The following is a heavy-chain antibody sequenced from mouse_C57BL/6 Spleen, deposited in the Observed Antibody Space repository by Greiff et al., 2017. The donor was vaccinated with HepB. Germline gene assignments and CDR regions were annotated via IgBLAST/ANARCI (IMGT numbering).Heavy chain of an antibody. V-gene: IGHV1-18*01. CDR1: GYTFTDYN. Sequence: VQLQQSGPELVKPGASVKIPCKASGYTFTDYNMDWVKQSHGKSLEWIGDINPNNGGTIYNQKFKGKATLTVDKSSSTAYMELRSLTSEDTAVYYCARPFITTVAGYAMDYWGQGTSVTVSS. J-gene: IGHJ4*01. CDR3: ARPFITTVAGYAMDY. CDR2: INPNNGGT. D-gene: IGHD1-1*01.